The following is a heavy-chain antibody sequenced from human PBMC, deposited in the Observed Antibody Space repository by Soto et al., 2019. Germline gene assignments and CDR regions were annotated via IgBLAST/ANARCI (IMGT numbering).Heavy chain of an antibody. CDR3: AREVQVHTPAFVY. CDR2: ISPMFGAA. Sequence: QMQLVQSGAEMKKPGSSVKVSCQSSGGTFNTYAMNWVRQAPGQGPEWMGDISPMFGAANYAPKFQGRVTITADESTGTSYMQLSSLTSADTALYFCAREVQVHTPAFVYWGQGTLVTVSS. D-gene: IGHD3-10*01. J-gene: IGHJ4*02. CDR1: GGTFNTYA. V-gene: IGHV1-69*19.